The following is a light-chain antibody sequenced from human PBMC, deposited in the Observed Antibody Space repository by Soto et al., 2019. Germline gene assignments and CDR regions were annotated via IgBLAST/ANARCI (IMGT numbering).Light chain of an antibody. Sequence: QSALTQPASMSGSPGQSITISCTGASSDVGGYNFVSWYQQHPGKAPKLVIYEVLNRPSGVSDRFSGSKSGTTASLTISGLQAEDEADYYCCSYAGSYRVVFGGGTKVTVL. CDR1: SSDVGGYNF. CDR3: CSYAGSYRVV. J-gene: IGLJ2*01. V-gene: IGLV2-14*03. CDR2: EVL.